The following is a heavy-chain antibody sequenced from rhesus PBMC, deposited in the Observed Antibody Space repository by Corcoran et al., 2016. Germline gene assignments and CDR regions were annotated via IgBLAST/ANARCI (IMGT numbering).Heavy chain of an antibody. CDR1: GASVSGTY. J-gene: IGHJ4*01. CDR2: NSGSGTTT. CDR3: ARAGIATDFDF. Sequence: QGQLQESGPGLVKPSETLSLTCAVSGASVSGTYWTWLRQAPGKGLEWIGRNSGSGTTTDYTPSLKSRVAISMDTSRNQISLKLDSVTAADTAIYYCARAGIATDFDFWGQGLLVTVSS. V-gene: IGHV4S2*01. D-gene: IGHD5-36*01.